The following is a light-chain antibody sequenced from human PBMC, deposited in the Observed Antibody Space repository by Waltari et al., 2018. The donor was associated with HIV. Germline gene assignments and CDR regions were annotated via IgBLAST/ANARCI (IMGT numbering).Light chain of an antibody. J-gene: IGLJ2*01. CDR1: SSDVGDYYY. Sequence: SALTQPASVSGSPGQSIPISCTGTSSDVGDYYYVSWYQQHPGNAPKLMIYEVSNLPAGVSNRFSGSKSGNTASLTISGLQAEDEADYYCSSYTSNSNNVLFGGGTKLTVL. CDR3: SSYTSNSNNVL. V-gene: IGLV2-14*01. CDR2: EVS.